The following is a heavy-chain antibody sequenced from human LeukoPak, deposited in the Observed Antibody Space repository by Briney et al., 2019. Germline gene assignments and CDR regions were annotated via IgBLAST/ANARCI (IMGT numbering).Heavy chain of an antibody. J-gene: IGHJ4*02. D-gene: IGHD5-18*01. CDR3: TKGTIWLPFDY. V-gene: IGHV3-23*01. CDR1: GFTFSNYA. Sequence: PGGPLRLSCAASGFTFSNYAMSWARQAPGKGLEWVSAISCSGDSTYYADSVKGRFTISRDNSKNTLYLQMNSLRAEDTAVYYCTKGTIWLPFDYWGQGTLVTVSS. CDR2: ISCSGDST.